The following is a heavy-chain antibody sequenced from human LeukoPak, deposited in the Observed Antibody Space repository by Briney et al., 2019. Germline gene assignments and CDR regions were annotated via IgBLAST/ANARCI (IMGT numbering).Heavy chain of an antibody. D-gene: IGHD3-10*01. Sequence: SETLSLTCTVSGDSISSDTYYWSWIRQPAGKGLQWIGRTHASGSFMYNPSLKSRVTISVDTSKNQFSLKLSSVTAADTAVYYCATGVWFGELYFDYWGQGTLVTVSS. V-gene: IGHV4-61*02. CDR1: GDSISSDTYY. CDR2: THASGSF. J-gene: IGHJ4*02. CDR3: ATGVWFGELYFDY.